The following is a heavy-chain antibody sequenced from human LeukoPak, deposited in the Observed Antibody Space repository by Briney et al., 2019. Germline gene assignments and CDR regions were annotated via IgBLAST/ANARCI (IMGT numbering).Heavy chain of an antibody. CDR2: ISGSGGST. Sequence: PGGSLRLSCAASGFTFSSYAMSWVRQAPGKGLEWVSAISGSGGSTYYADSVKGRFTISRDNSKNTLYLLMNSLRAEDTAVYYCAKVGKAGSLIPYYMDVWGKGTTVTVSS. CDR3: AKVGKAGSLIPYYMDV. V-gene: IGHV3-23*01. J-gene: IGHJ6*03. CDR1: GFTFSSYA. D-gene: IGHD6-13*01.